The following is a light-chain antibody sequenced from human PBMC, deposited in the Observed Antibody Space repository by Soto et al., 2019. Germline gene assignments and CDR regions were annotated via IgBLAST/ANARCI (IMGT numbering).Light chain of an antibody. CDR2: DVS. CDR1: SSDVGGYNY. Sequence: QAVVTQPASVSGSPGQSITISCTGTSSDVGGYNYVSWYQQHPGKAPKFMIYDVSNRPSGVSNRFSASKSGNTASLTISGLQAEDEADYYCSSYTGGSPPYVFGTGTKLTVL. V-gene: IGLV2-14*03. CDR3: SSYTGGSPPYV. J-gene: IGLJ1*01.